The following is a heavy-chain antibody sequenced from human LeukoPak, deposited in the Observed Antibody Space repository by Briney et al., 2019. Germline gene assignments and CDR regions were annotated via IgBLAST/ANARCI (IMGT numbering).Heavy chain of an antibody. CDR1: GGSFSGYY. D-gene: IGHD3-10*01. J-gene: IGHJ4*02. CDR2: INHSGST. V-gene: IGHV4-34*01. CDR3: ARGIWSGEGYYFDY. Sequence: SETLSLTCAVYGGSFSGYYWSWIRQPPGKGLEWIGEINHSGSTNYNPSLKSRVTISVDTSKNQFSLKLSSVTAADTAVYYCARGIWSGEGYYFDYWGQGTLVTVSS.